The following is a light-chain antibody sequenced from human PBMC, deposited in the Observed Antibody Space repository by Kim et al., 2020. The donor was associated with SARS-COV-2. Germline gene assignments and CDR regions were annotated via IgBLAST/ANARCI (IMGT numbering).Light chain of an antibody. CDR3: QQHNDWPIT. V-gene: IGKV3-11*01. Sequence: SPGEVATLYCRASQDTSNHLAWYQQKTGQAPRLLIYDSSNRATCIPGRFSRSGSGTEFTLTISRLEPEDFVVYYCQQHNDWPITFGQGTRLEIK. J-gene: IGKJ5*01. CDR2: DSS. CDR1: QDTSNH.